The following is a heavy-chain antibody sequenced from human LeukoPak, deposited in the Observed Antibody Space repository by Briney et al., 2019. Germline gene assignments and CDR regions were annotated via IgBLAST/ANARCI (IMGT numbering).Heavy chain of an antibody. CDR2: IYHSGST. Sequence: SETLSLTCTVSGYSISSGYYWGWIRQPPGKGLGWIGSIYHSGSTYYNPSLKSRVTISVDTSKNQFSLKLSSVTAADTAVYYCAYALGYCSGTSCYTNGGFDYWGQGTLVTVSS. V-gene: IGHV4-38-2*02. J-gene: IGHJ4*02. CDR3: AYALGYCSGTSCYTNGGFDY. D-gene: IGHD2-2*02. CDR1: GYSISSGYY.